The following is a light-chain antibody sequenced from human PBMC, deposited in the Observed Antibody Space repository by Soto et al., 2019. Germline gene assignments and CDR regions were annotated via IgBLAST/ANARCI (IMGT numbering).Light chain of an antibody. CDR2: EGR. V-gene: IGLV2-23*01. CDR3: LSYGKV. Sequence: QSTLSQPASVSVSPGQSITVSCTGINSGVVNYEYVSWYQQFPDKAPKLIIYEGRERPSGVSDRFSGSKSDNAASLTISALQTEDEAEYFCLSYGKVFGTGTKVTVL. J-gene: IGLJ1*01. CDR1: NSGVVNYEY.